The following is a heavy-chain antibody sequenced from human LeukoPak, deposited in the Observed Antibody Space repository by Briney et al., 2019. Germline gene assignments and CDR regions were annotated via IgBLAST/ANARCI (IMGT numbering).Heavy chain of an antibody. CDR1: GFSFTNYY. D-gene: IGHD3-3*01. J-gene: IGHJ6*03. CDR3: ARNDFWSGYPYYFYYYMDV. Sequence: GGSLRLSCAASGFSFTNYYMSWIRQAPGKGLEWVAYIGSTGGPIFYAESVKGRFTISRDNANDSLYLQMNSLRAEDTAVYYCARNDFWSGYPYYFYYYMDVWGKGTTVTISS. V-gene: IGHV3-11*04. CDR2: IGSTGGPI.